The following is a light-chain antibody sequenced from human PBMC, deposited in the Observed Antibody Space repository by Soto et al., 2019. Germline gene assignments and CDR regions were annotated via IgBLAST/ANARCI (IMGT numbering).Light chain of an antibody. CDR2: IND. CDR3: QSYDSSLSGFYV. Sequence: QSVLTQPPSASGPPGQTVTISCSGSSSNIGDNPVNWYQQLPGAAPKLLIYINDQRPSGVPDRFSGSKSGTSASLAITGLQAEDEADYYCQSYDSSLSGFYVFGTGTKVTVL. CDR1: SSNIGDNP. J-gene: IGLJ1*01. V-gene: IGLV1-44*01.